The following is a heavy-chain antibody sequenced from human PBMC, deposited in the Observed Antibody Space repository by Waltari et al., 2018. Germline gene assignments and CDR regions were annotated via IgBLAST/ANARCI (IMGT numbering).Heavy chain of an antibody. CDR3: ARDTNGDYGPNWFDP. D-gene: IGHD4-17*01. CDR1: GFTFSSYS. CDR2: ISSSSSYI. J-gene: IGHJ5*02. Sequence: EVQLVESGGGLVKPGGSLRLSCAASGFTFSSYSMNWVRRAPGKGLEWVSSISSSSSYIYYADSVKGRFTISRDNAKNSLYLQMNSLRAEDTAVYYCARDTNGDYGPNWFDPWGQGTLVTVSS. V-gene: IGHV3-21*01.